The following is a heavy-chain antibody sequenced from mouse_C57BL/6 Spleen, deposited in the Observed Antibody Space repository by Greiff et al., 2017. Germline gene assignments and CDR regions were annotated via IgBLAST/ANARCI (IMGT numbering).Heavy chain of an antibody. Sequence: EVKVEESGPGLVKPSQSLSLTCSVTGYSITSGYYWNWIRQFPGNKLEWMGYISYDGSNNYNPSLKNRISITRDTSKNQFFLKLNSVTTEDTATYYCARVHYDYDGGFDYWGQGTTLTVSS. CDR3: ARVHYDYDGGFDY. CDR1: GYSITSGYY. CDR2: ISYDGSN. V-gene: IGHV3-6*01. J-gene: IGHJ2*01. D-gene: IGHD2-4*01.